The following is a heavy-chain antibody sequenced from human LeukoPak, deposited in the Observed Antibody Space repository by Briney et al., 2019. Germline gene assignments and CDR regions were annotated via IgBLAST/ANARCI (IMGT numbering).Heavy chain of an antibody. Sequence: SETLSLTCAVYGGSFSGYYWSWTRQPPGKGLEWIGEINHSGSTNYNPSLKSRVTISVDTSKNQFSLRLSSVTAADTAVYYCARRVYYDSRFDYWGQGTLVTVSS. CDR1: GGSFSGYY. D-gene: IGHD3-22*01. J-gene: IGHJ4*02. CDR2: INHSGST. CDR3: ARRVYYDSRFDY. V-gene: IGHV4-34*01.